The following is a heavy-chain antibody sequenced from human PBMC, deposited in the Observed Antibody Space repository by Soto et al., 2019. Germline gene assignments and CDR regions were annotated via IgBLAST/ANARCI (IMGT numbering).Heavy chain of an antibody. CDR2: INASNGDT. CDR1: GYTFASYG. D-gene: IGHD6-13*01. Sequence: SVKAPSKASGYTFASYGICWARQAPGQRLEWMGWINASNGDTKYSPKFQGRVTITRDTSASTAYMELSSLRSEDTAVYYCVRRHVSATGIDWFDPWGQGTLVTVSS. CDR3: VRRHVSATGIDWFDP. J-gene: IGHJ5*02. V-gene: IGHV1-3*01.